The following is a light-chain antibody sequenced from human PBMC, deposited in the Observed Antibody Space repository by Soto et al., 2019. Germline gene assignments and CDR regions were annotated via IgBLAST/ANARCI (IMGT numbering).Light chain of an antibody. V-gene: IGKV1-5*01. CDR2: DAS. J-gene: IGKJ1*01. Sequence: DIQMTQSPSTLSASVGDRVTITCRASQRISYWLAWYQQKPGKVPKLLIYDASTLESGVPSRFSGSGSGTEFTLIISSLQPDDFATYYCQQYNSYSLTFGQGTKVDIK. CDR1: QRISYW. CDR3: QQYNSYSLT.